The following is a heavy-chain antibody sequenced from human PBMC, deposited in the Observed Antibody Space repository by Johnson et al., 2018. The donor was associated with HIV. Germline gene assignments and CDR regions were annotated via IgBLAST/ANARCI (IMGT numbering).Heavy chain of an antibody. D-gene: IGHD3-10*01. Sequence: QVQLVESGGGLVQPGGSLRLSCAASGITFSDYAMHWVRQAPGKGLEWVAVISYDGSNKYYADSVKGRFTISRDNSKNTLYLQMNSLRAEDTAVYYCARAEGDYYDIWGQGTM. V-gene: IGHV3-30*14. J-gene: IGHJ3*02. CDR3: ARAEGDYYDI. CDR1: GITFSDYA. CDR2: ISYDGSNK.